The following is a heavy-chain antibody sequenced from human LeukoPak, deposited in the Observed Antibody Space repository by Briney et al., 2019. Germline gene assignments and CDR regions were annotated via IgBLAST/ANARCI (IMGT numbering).Heavy chain of an antibody. CDR3: VRNNAMDV. D-gene: IGHD2-8*01. Sequence: GSLRLSCAASGFTLSNHWMTWVRQVPGRGPEWVANVNRDGSETYYLDSVKGRFTISRDNAKSSLYLQMNSLRAEDTALYYCVRNNAMDVWGQGTAVIVSS. CDR1: GFTLSNHW. CDR2: VNRDGSET. J-gene: IGHJ6*02. V-gene: IGHV3-7*03.